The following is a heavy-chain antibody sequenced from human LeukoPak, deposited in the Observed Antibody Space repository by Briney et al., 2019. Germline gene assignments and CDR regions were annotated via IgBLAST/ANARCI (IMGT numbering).Heavy chain of an antibody. V-gene: IGHV3-48*01. J-gene: IGHJ4*02. CDR1: GITFSSYS. D-gene: IGHD3-22*01. Sequence: GGSLRLSCAASGITFSSYSMNWVRQAPGKGLEWVSYISSSSSTIYYADSVKGRFTISRDNAKNSLYLQMNSLRAEDTAVYYCAKDRRGWYYYDSSGYPASWGQGTLVTVSS. CDR3: AKDRRGWYYYDSSGYPAS. CDR2: ISSSSSTI.